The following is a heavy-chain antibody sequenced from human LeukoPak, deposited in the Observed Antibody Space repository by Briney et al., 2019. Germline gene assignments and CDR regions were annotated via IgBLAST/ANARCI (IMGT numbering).Heavy chain of an antibody. CDR2: INPNSGGT. D-gene: IGHD4-17*01. J-gene: IGHJ4*02. V-gene: IGHV1-2*02. CDR3: ARVGTVTTSRGFDY. Sequence: GASVKVSCKASGYTFTGYYMHWVRQAPGQGLEWMGWINPNSGGTNYAQKFQGRVTMTRDMSISTTYMELSRLRSDDTAVYYCARVGTVTTSRGFDYWGQGTLVTVSS. CDR1: GYTFTGYY.